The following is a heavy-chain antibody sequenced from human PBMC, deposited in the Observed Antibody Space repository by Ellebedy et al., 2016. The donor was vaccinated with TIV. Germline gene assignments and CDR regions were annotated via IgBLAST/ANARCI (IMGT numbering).Heavy chain of an antibody. CDR1: GGSISSYY. D-gene: IGHD6-6*01. CDR2: INHSGST. Sequence: SETLSLXXTVSGGSISSYYWSWIRQPPGKGLEWIGEINHSGSTNYNPSLKSRVTISVDTSKNQFFLKLTSVTAADTAVYYCARFQSSYADFYGMDVWGQGTTVTVSS. CDR3: ARFQSSYADFYGMDV. V-gene: IGHV4-34*01. J-gene: IGHJ6*02.